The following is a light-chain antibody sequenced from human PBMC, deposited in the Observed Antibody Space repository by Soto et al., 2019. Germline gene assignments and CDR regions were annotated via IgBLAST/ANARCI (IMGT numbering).Light chain of an antibody. V-gene: IGLV9-49*01. CDR2: VGTGGIVG. J-gene: IGLJ2*01. CDR1: SGYSNYK. Sequence: QAVLTQPPSASASLGASVTLTCTLSSGYSNYKVDWYQQRPGKGPRFVMRVGTGGIVGSKGDGIPDRFSVLGSGLNRYLTIKNIQEEDESDYHCGADHGSGSTVFGGGTQLTVL. CDR3: GADHGSGSTV.